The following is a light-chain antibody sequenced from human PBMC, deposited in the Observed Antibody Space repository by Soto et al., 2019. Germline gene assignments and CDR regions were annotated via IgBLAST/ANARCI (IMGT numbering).Light chain of an antibody. CDR3: QQSFSTLGWT. J-gene: IGKJ1*01. V-gene: IGKV1-39*01. CDR2: AAS. Sequence: DIQMTQSPSSLSASVGDRVTITCQASQNINNYLNWYQQKPGRAPKLLIYAASTLQSGVPSRFSGSGSGTDFTLTISSLQPEDFATYYCQQSFSTLGWTFGQGTKVDNK. CDR1: QNINNY.